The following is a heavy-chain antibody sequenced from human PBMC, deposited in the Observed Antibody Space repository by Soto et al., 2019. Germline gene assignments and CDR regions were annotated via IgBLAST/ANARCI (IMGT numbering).Heavy chain of an antibody. D-gene: IGHD3-22*01. CDR2: TYYSGST. CDR3: ARRRYYYDSSGYYSTDDWFDP. Sequence: PSETLCLTCTVSGGSISSSSYYWGWIRQPPGKGLEWIGSTYYSGSTYYNPSLKSRVTISVDTSKNQFSLKLSSVTAADTAVYYRARRRYYYDSSGYYSTDDWFDPWGQGTLVTVSS. CDR1: GGSISSSSYY. J-gene: IGHJ5*02. V-gene: IGHV4-39*01.